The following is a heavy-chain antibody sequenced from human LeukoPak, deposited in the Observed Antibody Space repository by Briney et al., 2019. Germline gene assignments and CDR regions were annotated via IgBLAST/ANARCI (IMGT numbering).Heavy chain of an antibody. V-gene: IGHV3-23*01. CDR1: GFSFSIYN. J-gene: IGHJ6*02. CDR2: ISGSGGST. D-gene: IGHD3-3*01. Sequence: GGSLRLSCEASGFSFSIYNMNWVRLAPGKGLEWVSAISGSGGSTYYADSVKGRFTISRDNSKNTLYLQMNSLRAEDTAVYYCAKDSGRFLEWLQPVYYYYGMDVWGQGTTVTVSS. CDR3: AKDSGRFLEWLQPVYYYYGMDV.